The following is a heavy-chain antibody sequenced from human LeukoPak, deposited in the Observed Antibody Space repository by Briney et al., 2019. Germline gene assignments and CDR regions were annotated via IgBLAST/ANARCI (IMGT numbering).Heavy chain of an antibody. V-gene: IGHV3-48*02. D-gene: IGHD3-9*01. Sequence: PGRTLRLSCAASGFTFTNYGMNCVRQAPGRGLEWVSYISSTTSTIYFADSVKGRFTISRDNAGNSLYLQMNSLRDEDTAVYFCARNPDWAYFDYWGQGALVTVSS. CDR1: GFTFTNYG. CDR2: ISSTTSTI. J-gene: IGHJ4*02. CDR3: ARNPDWAYFDY.